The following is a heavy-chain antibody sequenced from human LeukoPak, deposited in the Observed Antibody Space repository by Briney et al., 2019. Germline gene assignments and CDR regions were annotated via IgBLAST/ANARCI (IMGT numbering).Heavy chain of an antibody. V-gene: IGHV4-4*07. CDR1: GGSISGYY. CDR3: AREHPVAIAADY. CDR2: IYSSGST. J-gene: IGHJ4*02. D-gene: IGHD5-12*01. Sequence: SETLSITCTVSGGSISGYYWSWVRQPAGKALESIGRIYSSGSTNYNPSLKSRATMSVDTSKNQFSLKLSSVTAADTAVYYCAREHPVAIAADYWGQGTLVTVSS.